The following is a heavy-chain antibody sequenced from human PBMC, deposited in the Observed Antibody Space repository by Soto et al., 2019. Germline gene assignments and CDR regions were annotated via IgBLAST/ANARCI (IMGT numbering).Heavy chain of an antibody. CDR3: ARDISIAAAGPTNWFDP. D-gene: IGHD6-13*01. J-gene: IGHJ5*02. CDR2: IYYSGST. V-gene: IGHV4-31*03. CDR1: GGSISSGGYY. Sequence: SETLSLTCPVSGGSISSGGYYWSWIRQHPGKGLEWIGYIYYSGSTYYNPSLKSRVTISVDASKNQFSLKLSSVTAADTAVYYCARDISIAAAGPTNWFDPWGQGTLVTVSS.